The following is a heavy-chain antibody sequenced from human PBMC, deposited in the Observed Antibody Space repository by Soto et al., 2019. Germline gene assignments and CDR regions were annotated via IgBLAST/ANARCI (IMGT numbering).Heavy chain of an antibody. J-gene: IGHJ6*02. V-gene: IGHV1-69*06. D-gene: IGHD3-9*01. CDR2: IIPIFGTA. CDR3: ARAEDYDILTGYARSLDV. Sequence: SVKVSCKASGGTFSSYAISWVRQAPGQGLEWMGGIIPIFGTANYAQKFQGRDTITADKSTSTAYMELSSLRSEDTAAYYCARAEDYDILTGYARSLDVWGQGTTVTVSS. CDR1: GGTFSSYA.